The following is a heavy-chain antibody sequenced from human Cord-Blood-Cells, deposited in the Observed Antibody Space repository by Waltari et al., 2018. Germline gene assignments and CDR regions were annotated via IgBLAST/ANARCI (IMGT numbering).Heavy chain of an antibody. J-gene: IGHJ4*02. CDR2: IYTGGST. CDR3: ARGIDY. V-gene: IGHV3-53*01. Sequence: EVQLVESGGGLIQPGGSLRLSCAASGFTVSSNYMSCVRQAPGNGLYWFSLIYTGGSTYYADSLKGRFTISRDNSKNSLYLQMNSLRAEDTAVYYCARGIDYWGQGTLVTVSS. CDR1: GFTVSSNY.